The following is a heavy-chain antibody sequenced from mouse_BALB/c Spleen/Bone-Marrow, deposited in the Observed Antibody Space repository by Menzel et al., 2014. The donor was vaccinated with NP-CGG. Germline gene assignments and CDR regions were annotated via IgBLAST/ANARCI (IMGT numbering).Heavy chain of an antibody. CDR1: GYTFTDYA. Sequence: QVQLQQSGAELVRPGVSVKISCKGSGYTFTDYAMYWVKQSHAKSLEWIGIISTYYGDASYNQKFKGKATMTVDKSSSTAYMELARLTPEGSAIYYCAREAGPWYFDVWGAGTTVTVSS. CDR2: ISTYYGDA. V-gene: IGHV1S137*01. J-gene: IGHJ1*01. CDR3: AREAGPWYFDV.